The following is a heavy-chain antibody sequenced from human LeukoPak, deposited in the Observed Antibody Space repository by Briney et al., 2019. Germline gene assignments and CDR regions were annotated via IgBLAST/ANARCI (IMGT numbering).Heavy chain of an antibody. CDR3: ARDAVVVTAKEYYFDY. CDR1: GFTFSSYW. D-gene: IGHD2-21*02. V-gene: IGHV3-7*01. J-gene: IGHJ4*02. CDR2: IKQDGSEK. Sequence: GGSLRLSCAASGFTFSSYWMSWVRQAPGEGLEWVANIKQDGSEKYYVDSVKGRFTISRDNAKNSLYLQMNSLRAEDTAVYYCARDAVVVTAKEYYFDYWGQGTLVTVSS.